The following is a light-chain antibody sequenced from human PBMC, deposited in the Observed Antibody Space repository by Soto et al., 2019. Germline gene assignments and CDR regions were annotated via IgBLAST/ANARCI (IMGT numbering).Light chain of an antibody. CDR3: SSYTSSNSYF. J-gene: IGLJ1*01. CDR2: DVS. V-gene: IGLV2-14*01. Sequence: QSALTQPASVSGSPGQSIAISCTGTRSDVGAYNSVSWYQQYPGKAPKLMIHDVSNRPSGVSDRFSGSKSGNTASLTISGLQAEDEADYYCSSYTSSNSYFFGSGTKVTVL. CDR1: RSDVGAYNS.